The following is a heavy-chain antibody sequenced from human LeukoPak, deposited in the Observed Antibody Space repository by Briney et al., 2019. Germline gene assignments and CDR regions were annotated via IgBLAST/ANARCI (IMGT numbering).Heavy chain of an antibody. CDR2: ISDSGGRT. CDR3: AKDRLDIVATIPDY. CDR1: GFTFSSYA. J-gene: IGHJ4*02. Sequence: PGGSLRLSCAASGFTFSSYAMSWVRQAPGKGLEWVSAISDSGGRTFYADSVKGRFTISRDNSKNTLYLQMNSLRAEDTAAYYCAKDRLDIVATIPDYWGQGTLITVSS. D-gene: IGHD5-12*01. V-gene: IGHV3-23*01.